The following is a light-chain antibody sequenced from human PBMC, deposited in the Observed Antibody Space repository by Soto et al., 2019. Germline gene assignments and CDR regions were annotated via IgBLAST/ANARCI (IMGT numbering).Light chain of an antibody. Sequence: EVVLAQSPGTLSLSPGESATLSCRASQSVSSSFLAWYQQKAGQAPRLLIYGASTRATGIPARFSGSGSGTEFTLTISSLQSEDFAVYYCQQYNNWPLTFGQGTRLEIK. CDR2: GAS. CDR1: QSVSSS. V-gene: IGKV3-15*01. CDR3: QQYNNWPLT. J-gene: IGKJ5*01.